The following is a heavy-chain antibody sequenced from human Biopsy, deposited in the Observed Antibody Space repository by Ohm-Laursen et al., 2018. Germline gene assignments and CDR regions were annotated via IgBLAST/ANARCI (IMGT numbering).Heavy chain of an antibody. Sequence: SLRLSCTASEFGSYAMHWVRQPPGKGLEWLAVTSFDGSNKFYAESVRGRFTISRDRSRDTLYLQMNRLTNEDTALYYCAKDGGQWLGGAFDIWGHGTMVIVAS. V-gene: IGHV3-30*18. CDR1: EFGSYA. D-gene: IGHD6-19*01. CDR2: TSFDGSNK. CDR3: AKDGGQWLGGAFDI. J-gene: IGHJ3*02.